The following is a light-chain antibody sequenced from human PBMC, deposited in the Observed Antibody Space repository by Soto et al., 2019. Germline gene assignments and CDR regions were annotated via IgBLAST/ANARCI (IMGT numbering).Light chain of an antibody. CDR2: DAS. CDR3: QQYGSSPWT. J-gene: IGKJ1*01. CDR1: QSVSSNY. V-gene: IGKV3-20*01. Sequence: EIVLTQSPGNLSLSPGERATLSCRASQSVSSNYLAWYQQKPGQAPRLLIYDASSRATGIPDRFSGSGSETDFTLTISRLEPEDFAVYYCQQYGSSPWTFGQGTKVEIK.